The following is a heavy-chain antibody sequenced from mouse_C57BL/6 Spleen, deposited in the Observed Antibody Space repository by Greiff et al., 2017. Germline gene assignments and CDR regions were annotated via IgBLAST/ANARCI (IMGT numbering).Heavy chain of an antibody. J-gene: IGHJ4*01. CDR2: ISNGGGST. D-gene: IGHD4-1*01. V-gene: IGHV5-12*01. CDR3: ARGGVGLYAMDY. Sequence: EVHLVESGGGLVQPGGSLKLSCAASGFTFSDYYMYWVRQTPEKRLEWVAYISNGGGSTYYPDTVKGRFTISRDNAKNTLYLQMSRLKSEDTAMYYCARGGVGLYAMDYWGQGTSVTVSS. CDR1: GFTFSDYY.